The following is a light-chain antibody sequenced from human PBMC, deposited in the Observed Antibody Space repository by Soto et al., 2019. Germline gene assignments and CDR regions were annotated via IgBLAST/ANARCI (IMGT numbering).Light chain of an antibody. CDR2: AAY. Sequence: DIQMTQSPSSLSASVGDRVTITCRASQSIRSYLNWYQQKPGKAPKLMIYAAYSLQSGVPSRFSGSGSGTDFTLTISSLQPEDFATYYCQQSYSTPPITFGQGTRLEIK. J-gene: IGKJ5*01. CDR3: QQSYSTPPIT. CDR1: QSIRSY. V-gene: IGKV1-39*01.